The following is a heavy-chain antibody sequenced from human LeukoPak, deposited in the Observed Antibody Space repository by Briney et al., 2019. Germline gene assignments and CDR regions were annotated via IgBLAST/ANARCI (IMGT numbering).Heavy chain of an antibody. J-gene: IGHJ4*02. D-gene: IGHD5-12*01. CDR3: AREGGYSGYHDY. V-gene: IGHV3-7*05. Sequence: GTLSLTCAVSGGSISSSNWWSWVRQAPGKGLEWVANIKQDGSEKYYVDSVKGRFTISRDNAKNSLYLQMNSLRAEDTAVYYCAREGGYSGYHDYWGQGTLVTVSS. CDR2: IKQDGSEK. CDR1: GGSISSSNW.